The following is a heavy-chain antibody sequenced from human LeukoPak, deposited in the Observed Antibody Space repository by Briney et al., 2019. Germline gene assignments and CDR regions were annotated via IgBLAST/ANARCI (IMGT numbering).Heavy chain of an antibody. CDR1: GYTFTSYY. J-gene: IGHJ6*02. CDR2: INPSGGST. V-gene: IGHV1-46*01. CDR3: ARVPVSEYDFWSGLYGMDV. D-gene: IGHD3-3*01. Sequence: ASVKVSCKASGYTFTSYYMHWVRQAPGQGLEWMGIINPSGGSTSYAQKFQGRVTMTRDTSTSTVYMELSSLRSEDTAVYYCARVPVSEYDFWSGLYGMDVWAKGPRSPSP.